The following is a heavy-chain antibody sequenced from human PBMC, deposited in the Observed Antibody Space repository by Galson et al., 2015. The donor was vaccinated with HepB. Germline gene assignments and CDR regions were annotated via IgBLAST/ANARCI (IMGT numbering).Heavy chain of an antibody. J-gene: IGHJ6*02. Sequence: QSGAEVKKPGESLKISCKGSGYSFTSYWIGWVRQMPGKGLEWMGIIYPGDSDTRYSPSFQGQVTISADKSISTAYLQWSSLKASDTAMYYCARLRYCSSTSCRPRGMDVWGQGTTVTVSS. V-gene: IGHV5-51*01. CDR1: GYSFTSYW. D-gene: IGHD2-2*01. CDR2: IYPGDSDT. CDR3: ARLRYCSSTSCRPRGMDV.